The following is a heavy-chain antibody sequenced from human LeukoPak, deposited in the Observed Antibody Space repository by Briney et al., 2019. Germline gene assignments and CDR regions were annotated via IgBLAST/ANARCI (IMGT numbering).Heavy chain of an antibody. CDR3: VRDRGSGWYYMDR. J-gene: IGHJ4*02. V-gene: IGHV3-23*01. CDR1: GFKFSHYG. CDR2: INSNGGTT. D-gene: IGHD6-19*01. Sequence: GSLRTFWGAFGFKFSHYGIGWVRQASRKGVGWGPIINSNGGTTFYANSVKGRFTISRDNSKNTVSLQMNRLRADDTAVYFCVRDRGSGWYYMDRWGQGALVTVSS.